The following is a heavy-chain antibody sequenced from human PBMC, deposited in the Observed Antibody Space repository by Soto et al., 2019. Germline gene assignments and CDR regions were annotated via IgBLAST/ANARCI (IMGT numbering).Heavy chain of an antibody. D-gene: IGHD3-16*02. V-gene: IGHV4-59*01. CDR1: GGSMSGYY. CDR3: ATVGMSPRPVVIHDYARDC. Sequence: QVQLRESGPGLLKPSETLSLTCTVSGGSMSGYYWSWIRQPPGKGLEWLGFTNYNASDKYRVTISLYQYTRQFSLTPSSVAVAAPAIYYCATVGMSPRPVVIHDYARDCWG. J-gene: IGHJ6*02. CDR2: T.